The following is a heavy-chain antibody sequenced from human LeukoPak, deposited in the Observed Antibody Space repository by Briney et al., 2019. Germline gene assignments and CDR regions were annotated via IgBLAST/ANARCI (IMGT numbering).Heavy chain of an antibody. CDR2: MYHSGST. V-gene: IGHV4-39*07. D-gene: IGHD3-10*01. CDR3: ARVLDYYGSGTRDFDY. Sequence: SETLSLTCTVSGGSFTSSDYYWGWIRQPPGKGLEWIGSMYHSGSTYYNPSLKSRVTMSADTSKNQFSLKLNSVTAADTAVYYCARVLDYYGSGTRDFDYWGQGILVTVSS. J-gene: IGHJ4*02. CDR1: GGSFTSSDYY.